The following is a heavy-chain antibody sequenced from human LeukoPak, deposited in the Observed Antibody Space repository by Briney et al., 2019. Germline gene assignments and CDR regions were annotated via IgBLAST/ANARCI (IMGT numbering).Heavy chain of an antibody. CDR2: IWYDGSNK. J-gene: IGHJ6*02. D-gene: IGHD2-15*01. CDR3: ARVGRLTLEYCSGGSCYSPYYCYGMDV. Sequence: GRSLRLSCAATGFTFSSYGMHWVRQAPGKGLEWVAVIWYDGSNKYYADSVKGRFTISRDNSKNTLYLQMNSLRAEDTAVYYCARVGRLTLEYCSGGSCYSPYYCYGMDVWGQGTTVTVSS. CDR1: GFTFSSYG. V-gene: IGHV3-33*01.